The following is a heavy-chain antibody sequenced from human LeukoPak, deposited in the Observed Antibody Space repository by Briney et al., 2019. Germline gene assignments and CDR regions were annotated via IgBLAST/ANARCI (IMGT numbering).Heavy chain of an antibody. CDR3: ASISPVTTNIIDY. J-gene: IGHJ4*02. Sequence: ASVKVSCKASGYAFTGYYMHWVRQAPGQGLEWMGRINPNSGGTNYAQKFQGRVTMTRDTSISTAYMELSRLRSDDTAVYYCASISPVTTNIIDYWGQGTQVTVSS. D-gene: IGHD4-17*01. CDR1: GYAFTGYY. CDR2: INPNSGGT. V-gene: IGHV1-2*06.